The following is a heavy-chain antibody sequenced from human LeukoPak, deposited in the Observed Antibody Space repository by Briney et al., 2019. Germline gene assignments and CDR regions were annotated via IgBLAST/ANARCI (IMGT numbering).Heavy chain of an antibody. J-gene: IGHJ4*02. Sequence: GASVKVSCKASGYTFTNYGITWVRQAPGQGLEWMGWINAYNGNTNYAQRLQGRVTMTTDTSTSTASMELRSLRSDDTAVYYCARGEYDLLGDYWGQGTLVTVSS. CDR1: GYTFTNYG. D-gene: IGHD3-10*01. CDR2: INAYNGNT. CDR3: ARGEYDLLGDY. V-gene: IGHV1-18*01.